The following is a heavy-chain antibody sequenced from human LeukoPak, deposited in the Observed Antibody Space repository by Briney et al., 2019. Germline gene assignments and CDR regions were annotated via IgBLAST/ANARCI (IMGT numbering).Heavy chain of an antibody. CDR3: AKGPEVRGVIVILKTGEKGALDY. D-gene: IGHD3-10*01. V-gene: IGHV3-30*02. J-gene: IGHJ4*02. CDR1: GFTFSTYG. CDR2: IRYDGSNK. Sequence: GGSLRLSCAASGFTFSTYGMHWVRQAPGKGLEWVAFIRYDGSNKYYADSVKGRFTISRDNSKNTLYLQMSSLRAEDTAVYYCAKGPEVRGVIVILKTGEKGALDYWGQGTLVTVSS.